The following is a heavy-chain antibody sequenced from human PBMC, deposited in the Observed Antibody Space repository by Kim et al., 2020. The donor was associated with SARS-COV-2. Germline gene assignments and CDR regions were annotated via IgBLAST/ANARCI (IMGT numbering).Heavy chain of an antibody. Sequence: SETLSLTCTVSGGSISSGGYYWSWIRQHPGKGLEWIGYIYYSGSTYYNPSLKSRVTISVDTSKNQFSLKLSSVTAADTAVYYCARDQAPSIWFDPWGQGTLVTVSS. CDR3: ARDQAPSIWFDP. CDR2: IYYSGST. CDR1: GGSISSGGYY. V-gene: IGHV4-31*03. J-gene: IGHJ5*02.